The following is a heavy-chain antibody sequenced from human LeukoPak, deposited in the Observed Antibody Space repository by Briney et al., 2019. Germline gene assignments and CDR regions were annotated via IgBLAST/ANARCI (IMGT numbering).Heavy chain of an antibody. CDR2: IGTTGDT. Sequence: GGSLRLSCAASGFTFTTYDMHWVRQATGKGLEWVSAIGTTGDTYYPGFVKGRFTISRDNSKNSLYLQMNSLRAEDTAVYYCAKGIVVVISGNAFDIWGQGTMVTVSS. CDR1: GFTFTTYD. V-gene: IGHV3-13*01. CDR3: AKGIVVVISGNAFDI. D-gene: IGHD3-22*01. J-gene: IGHJ3*02.